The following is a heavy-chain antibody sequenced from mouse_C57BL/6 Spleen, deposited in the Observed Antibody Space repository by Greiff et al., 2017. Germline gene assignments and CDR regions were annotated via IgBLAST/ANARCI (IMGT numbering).Heavy chain of an antibody. D-gene: IGHD3-3*01. CDR3: ARGAPGRGFDY. Sequence: QVQLQQPGAELVMPGASVKLSCKASGYTFTSYWMHWVKQRPGQGLEWIGEIDPSDSYTNYNQKFKGKSTLTVDKSSSTAYMQLSSLTSEDSAVYYCARGAPGRGFDYWGQGTTLTVSS. CDR1: GYTFTSYW. J-gene: IGHJ2*01. CDR2: IDPSDSYT. V-gene: IGHV1-69*01.